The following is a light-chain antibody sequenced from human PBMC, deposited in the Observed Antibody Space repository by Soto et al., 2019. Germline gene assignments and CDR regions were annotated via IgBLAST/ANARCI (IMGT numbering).Light chain of an antibody. J-gene: IGLJ1*01. CDR1: XXXVGTFNL. CDR2: EVI. Sequence: QSALTQVASVSGSPGXSITISCXGTXXXVGTFNLVSWYQQHPGKAPRLMIYEVIKRPSGVSNRFSGSKSGNTASLTISGLQAEDEADYYCCSYAASSVYVFGTGTKVTVL. V-gene: IGLV2-23*02. CDR3: CSYAASSVYV.